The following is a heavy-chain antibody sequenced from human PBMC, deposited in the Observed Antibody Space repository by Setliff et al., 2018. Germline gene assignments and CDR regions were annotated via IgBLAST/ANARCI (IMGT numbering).Heavy chain of an antibody. J-gene: IGHJ4*02. CDR2: IIPLLETV. CDR1: GDTFSTYT. D-gene: IGHD3-16*01. CDR3: AHIMGRVWDY. Sequence: SVKVSCKASGDTFSTYTLSWVRQAPGQGLEWMGGIIPLLETVKYAQKFQGRVTLTKDTSKNQVVLTMSNVDPVDTATYYCAHIMGRVWDYWGPGTLVTVSS. V-gene: IGHV1-69*05.